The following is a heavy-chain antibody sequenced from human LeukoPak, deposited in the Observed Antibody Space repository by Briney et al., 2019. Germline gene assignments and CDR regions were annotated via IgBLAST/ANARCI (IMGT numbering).Heavy chain of an antibody. J-gene: IGHJ6*04. Sequence: PGGSLRLSCAASGFTFSSYAMTWVRQAPGKGLEWVSSITGSGGREYYADSVKGRFTISRDNSKNTLYLQMNSLKAEDTAVYFCAKNFRYSSGYCNYNYIMDVWGKGTTVTVSS. CDR3: AKNFRYSSGYCNYNYIMDV. D-gene: IGHD5-18*01. CDR1: GFTFSSYA. CDR2: ITGSGGRE. V-gene: IGHV3-23*01.